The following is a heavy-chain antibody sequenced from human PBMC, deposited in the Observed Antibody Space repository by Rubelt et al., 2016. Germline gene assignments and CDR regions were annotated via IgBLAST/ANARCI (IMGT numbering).Heavy chain of an antibody. Sequence: EVQLVESGGGLVKPGGSLRLSCAASGFTFSTFAMSWVRQAPGKGLEWVSSVSNGASTTNYADSVKGRFTISRDNAKNSLYLQMNSLRAEDTAVYYCARVITGSSGWSAWGQGTLVTVSS. CDR2: VSNGASTT. CDR3: ARVITGSSGWSA. D-gene: IGHD6-19*01. J-gene: IGHJ5*02. V-gene: IGHV3-21*04. CDR1: GFTFSTFA.